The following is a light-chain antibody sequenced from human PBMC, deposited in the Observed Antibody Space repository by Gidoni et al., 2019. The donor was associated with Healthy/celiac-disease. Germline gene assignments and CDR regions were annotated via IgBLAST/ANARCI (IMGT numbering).Light chain of an antibody. J-gene: IGKJ4*01. CDR1: QSISNY. V-gene: IGKV1-39*01. CDR2: AAS. Sequence: DIQMTQSPSSLSASVGDRVTITCRASQSISNYLNWYQQKPGKAPKFLIYAASSLQSGVPSRFSGSGSGTDFTLTISSLQPEDFATYYCQQSYSLLTFGGGTKVKIK. CDR3: QQSYSLLT.